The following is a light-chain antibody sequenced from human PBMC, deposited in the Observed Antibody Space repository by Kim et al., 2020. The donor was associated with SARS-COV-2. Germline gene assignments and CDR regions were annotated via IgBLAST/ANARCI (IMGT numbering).Light chain of an antibody. CDR1: KLGDQY. CDR2: KDS. CDR3: QAWHIDTVI. Sequence: SYELTQPPSVSVSAGQTATITCSGHKLGDQYAFWYQQRPCQSPVLIIYKDSERPSGIPERFSGSNSANTATLTISGTQAMDEADYYCQAWHIDTVIFGGGTQLTVL. J-gene: IGLJ7*01. V-gene: IGLV3-1*01.